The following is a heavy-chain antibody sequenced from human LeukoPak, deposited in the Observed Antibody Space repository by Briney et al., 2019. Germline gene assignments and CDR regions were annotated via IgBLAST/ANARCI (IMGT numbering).Heavy chain of an antibody. CDR2: ISSNGHYI. J-gene: IGHJ3*02. V-gene: IGHV3-21*01. CDR1: GFTFSSYG. CDR3: ARDTGYYAFDI. Sequence: GGSLRLSCAASGFTFSSYGMNWVRQAPGKGLEWVSSISSNGHYIFYADSVKGRFTISRDNAKNSLFLQMNSLRAEDTAVYYCARDTGYYAFDIWGQGTMVTVSS. D-gene: IGHD3-9*01.